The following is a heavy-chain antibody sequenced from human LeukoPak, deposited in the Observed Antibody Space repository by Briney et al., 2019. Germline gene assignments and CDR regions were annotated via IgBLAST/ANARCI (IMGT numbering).Heavy chain of an antibody. CDR2: ISYDENHK. CDR3: AELGITMIGGV. Sequence: GGSLRLSCAASGFTFSSYGMHWVRQAPGKGLEWVAVISYDENHKYYADSVKGRFTISRDNSKNTLYLQMNSLRAEDTAVYYCAELGITMIGGVWGKGTTVTISS. D-gene: IGHD3-10*02. J-gene: IGHJ6*04. V-gene: IGHV3-30*18. CDR1: GFTFSSYG.